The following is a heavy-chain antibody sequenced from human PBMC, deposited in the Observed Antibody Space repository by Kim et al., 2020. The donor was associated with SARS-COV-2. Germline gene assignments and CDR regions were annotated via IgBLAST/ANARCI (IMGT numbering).Heavy chain of an antibody. V-gene: IGHV4-4*02. Sequence: LKSRVTISVDKAKHQFSLKLSSVTAADTAVYYCARVGDGYNYYYYYGMDVWGQGTTVTVSS. CDR3: ARVGDGYNYYYYYGMDV. D-gene: IGHD5-12*01. J-gene: IGHJ6*02.